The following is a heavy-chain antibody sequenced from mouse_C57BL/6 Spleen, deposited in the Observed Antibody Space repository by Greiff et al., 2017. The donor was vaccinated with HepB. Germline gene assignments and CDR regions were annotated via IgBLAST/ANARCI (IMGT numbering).Heavy chain of an antibody. CDR1: GYTFTDYN. CDR3: AREWTFDWYFEV. D-gene: IGHD1-3*01. Sequence: EVQLQQSGPELVKPGASVKMSCKASGYTFTDYNMHWVKQSHGKSLEWIGYINPNNGGTSYNQKFKGKATLTVNKSSSTAYMELRILTSEGSAEYYCAREWTFDWYFEVWGTGTTVTVSS. CDR2: INPNNGGT. V-gene: IGHV1-22*01. J-gene: IGHJ1*03.